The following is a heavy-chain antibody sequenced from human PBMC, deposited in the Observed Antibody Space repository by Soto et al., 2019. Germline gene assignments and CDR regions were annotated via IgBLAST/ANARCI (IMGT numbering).Heavy chain of an antibody. CDR1: GFTFSKYW. D-gene: IGHD2-8*01. J-gene: IGHJ4*02. CDR3: AIQDCTNHVCLEAAVTVGGALEY. Sequence: EVQLVESGGGLVQPGKALRLSCAASGFTFSKYWIHWVRQAPGKGPVWVSYISSDGTTTDYADSVKGRFTISRDNAKNTLYLQMDSLRAEDTAVYYCAIQDCTNHVCLEAAVTVGGALEYWGQGAQVTVSS. CDR2: ISSDGTTT. V-gene: IGHV3-74*01.